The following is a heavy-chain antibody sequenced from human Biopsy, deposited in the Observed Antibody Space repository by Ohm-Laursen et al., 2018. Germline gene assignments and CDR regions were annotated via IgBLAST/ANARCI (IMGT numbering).Heavy chain of an antibody. V-gene: IGHV4-34*01. CDR2: INHSGRT. CDR3: VRGVDYYDPYHYYALDV. CDR1: RDSISNYY. J-gene: IGHJ6*02. D-gene: IGHD3-22*01. Sequence: TLSLTCTVSRDSISNYYWTWIRQTPGKGPEWIGEINHSGRTNYNPSLKSRVTISVDTSKNQFSLKVRSVTAADTAVYYCVRGVDYYDPYHYYALDVWGQGTTATVSS.